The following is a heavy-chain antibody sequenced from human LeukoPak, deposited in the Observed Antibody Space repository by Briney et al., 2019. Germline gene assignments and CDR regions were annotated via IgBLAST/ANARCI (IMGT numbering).Heavy chain of an antibody. J-gene: IGHJ4*02. CDR2: IYYSGST. CDR1: GGSISSYY. CDR3: ARESGYSSGWYSLVDY. D-gene: IGHD6-19*01. V-gene: IGHV4-59*01. Sequence: SETLSLTCTVSGGSISSYYWSWIRQPPGEGQEWIGYIYYSGSTNYNPSLKSRVTISVDTSKNQFSLKLSSVTAADTAVYYCARESGYSSGWYSLVDYWGQGTLVTVSS.